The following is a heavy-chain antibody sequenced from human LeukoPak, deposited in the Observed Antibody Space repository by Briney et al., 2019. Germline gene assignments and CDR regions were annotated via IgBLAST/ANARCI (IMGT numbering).Heavy chain of an antibody. Sequence: GGSLRLSCAASGFTFNTYTMNWVRQAPGKGLEWVSYTSGSSGIIDYADSVRGRFTISRDNAKNSLCLQMNSLRAEDTAVYYCARWSGSSPAHGLDLWGQGSMVSVSS. J-gene: IGHJ3*01. V-gene: IGHV3-48*01. CDR1: GFTFNTYT. CDR2: TSGSSGII. D-gene: IGHD1-26*01. CDR3: ARWSGSSPAHGLDL.